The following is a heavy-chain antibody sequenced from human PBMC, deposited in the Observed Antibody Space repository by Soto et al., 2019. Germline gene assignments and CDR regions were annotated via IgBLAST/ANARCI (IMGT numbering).Heavy chain of an antibody. CDR2: ISYDGSNK. J-gene: IGHJ4*02. D-gene: IGHD3-10*01. CDR3: ARGGGWFGELSPFDY. Sequence: QVQLVESGGGVVQPGRSLRLSCAASGFTFSSYAMHWVRQAPGKGLEWVAVISYDGSNKYYADSVKGRFTISRDNSKNTLYMQMNSLRAEDTGVYYCARGGGWFGELSPFDYWGQGTLVTVSS. CDR1: GFTFSSYA. V-gene: IGHV3-30-3*01.